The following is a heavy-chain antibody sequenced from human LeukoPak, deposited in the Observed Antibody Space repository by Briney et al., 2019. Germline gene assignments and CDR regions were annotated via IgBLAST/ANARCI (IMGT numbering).Heavy chain of an antibody. D-gene: IGHD6-13*01. CDR1: GFTFSSYD. CDR3: ARVAEAAAFDY. J-gene: IGHJ4*02. Sequence: GGSLRLSCAASGFTFSSYDIHWVRQATGKGLEWVSGIGTAGEIYYPGSVKGRFTISRENAKNSLYLQMNSLRAEDTAVYYCARVAEAAAFDYWGQGTLVTVSS. V-gene: IGHV3-13*01. CDR2: IGTAGEI.